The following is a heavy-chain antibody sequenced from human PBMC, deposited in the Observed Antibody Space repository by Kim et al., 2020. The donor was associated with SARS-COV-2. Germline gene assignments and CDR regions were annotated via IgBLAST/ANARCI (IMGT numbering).Heavy chain of an antibody. V-gene: IGHV1-3*01. CDR3: ARDHCSSTSCFTTYYYYGMDV. D-gene: IGHD2-2*01. J-gene: IGHJ6*02. Sequence: ASVKVSCKASGYTFTSYAMHWVRQAPGQRLEWMGWINARNGNTKYSQKFQGRVTITRDTSASTAYMELSSLRSEDTAVYYCARDHCSSTSCFTTYYYYGMDVWGQGTTVTVSS. CDR2: INARNGNT. CDR1: GYTFTSYA.